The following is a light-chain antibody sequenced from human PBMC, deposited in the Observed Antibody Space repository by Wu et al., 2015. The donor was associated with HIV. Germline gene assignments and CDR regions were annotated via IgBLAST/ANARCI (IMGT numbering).Light chain of an antibody. V-gene: IGKV3-11*01. CDR3: HQRTTWPRT. CDR2: DTS. Sequence: EIVLTQSPDTLSASPGERVTLSCRASHSVSRFLAWYQHKPGQAPRVLIYDTSNRAAGIPTRFSGSGFGTDFTLTISSLEPEDFAVYYCHQRTTWPRTFGQGTKVEVK. CDR1: HSVSRF. J-gene: IGKJ1*01.